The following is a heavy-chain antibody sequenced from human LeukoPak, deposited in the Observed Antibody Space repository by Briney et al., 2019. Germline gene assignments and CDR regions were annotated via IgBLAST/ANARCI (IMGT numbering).Heavy chain of an antibody. Sequence: GGSLRLSCAASGFTFSDYYMSWLRQAPGKGLEWVSYISSSGSTIYYADSVKGRFTISRDNAKNSLYLQMNSLRAEDTAVYYCATTSSWTYYFDYWGQGTLVTVSS. J-gene: IGHJ4*02. CDR1: GFTFSDYY. V-gene: IGHV3-11*01. CDR2: ISSSGSTI. D-gene: IGHD6-13*01. CDR3: ATTSSWTYYFDY.